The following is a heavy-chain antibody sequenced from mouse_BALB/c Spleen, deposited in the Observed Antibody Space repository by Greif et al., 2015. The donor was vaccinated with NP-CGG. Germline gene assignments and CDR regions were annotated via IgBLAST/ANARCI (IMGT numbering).Heavy chain of an antibody. CDR3: ATEGDGNGAMDY. CDR1: GYTFTSYW. V-gene: IGHV1S81*02. CDR2: INPSNGRT. D-gene: IGHD2-1*01. J-gene: IGHJ4*01. Sequence: QVQLQQSGAELVKPGASVKLSCKASGYTFTSYWMHWVKQRPGQGLEWIGEINPSNGRTNYNEKFKSKATLTVDKSSSTAYMQLSSLTSEDSAVYYCATEGDGNGAMDYWGQGTSVTVSS.